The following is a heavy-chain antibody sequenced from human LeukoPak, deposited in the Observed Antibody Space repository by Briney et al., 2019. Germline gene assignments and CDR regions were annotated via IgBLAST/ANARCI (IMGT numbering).Heavy chain of an antibody. J-gene: IGHJ4*02. Sequence: SETLSLTCTVSGVSISSNYWSWIRQPPGKGLEWIATGDYSGGTYYNPSLESRVAISADMSKNQISLQLTSVTGADTAVYYCAGERGEEYSSGWYKTNFFYNWGQGVRVTVSS. CDR2: GDYSGGT. D-gene: IGHD6-19*01. CDR1: GVSISSNY. CDR3: AGERGEEYSSGWYKTNFFYN. V-gene: IGHV4-59*12.